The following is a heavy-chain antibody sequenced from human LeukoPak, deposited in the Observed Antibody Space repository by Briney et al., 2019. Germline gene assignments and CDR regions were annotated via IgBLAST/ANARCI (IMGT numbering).Heavy chain of an antibody. V-gene: IGHV3-30*18. D-gene: IGHD6-6*01. Sequence: GGSLRLSCAASGFTFSSYGMHWVRQAPGKGLEWVAVISYDGSNKYYADSVKGRFTISRDNSKNTLYLQMNSLRAEDTAVYYCAKDLVPGSSSSVGGDYWGQGTLVTVSS. J-gene: IGHJ4*02. CDR2: ISYDGSNK. CDR3: AKDLVPGSSSSVGGDY. CDR1: GFTFSSYG.